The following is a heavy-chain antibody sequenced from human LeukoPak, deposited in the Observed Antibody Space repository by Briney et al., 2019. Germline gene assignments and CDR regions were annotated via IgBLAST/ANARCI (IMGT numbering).Heavy chain of an antibody. V-gene: IGHV3-9*01. J-gene: IGHJ1*01. CDR2: ISWNSGST. CDR1: GFTFDDYA. D-gene: IGHD6-19*01. CDR3: AKGPYSSGWYQYFQH. Sequence: PGRSLRLSCAASGFTFDDYAMHWVRQAPGKGLEWVSGISWNSGSTGYADSVKGRFTISRDNAKNSLYLQMNSLRAEDTALYYCAKGPYSSGWYQYFQHWGQGTLVTVSS.